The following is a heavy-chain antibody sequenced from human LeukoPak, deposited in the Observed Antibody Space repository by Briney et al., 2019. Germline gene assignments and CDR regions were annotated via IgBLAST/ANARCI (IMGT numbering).Heavy chain of an antibody. V-gene: IGHV3-23*01. CDR1: GFTFSSYA. J-gene: IGHJ4*02. CDR3: AKGDVLLWFGELPEDY. CDR2: ISGSGGST. D-gene: IGHD3-10*01. Sequence: GGSLRLSCAASGFTFSSYAMSWVRQAPGKGLEWVSAISGSGGSTYYADSVKGRFTISRDNSKNTLYLQMNSLRAEDTAVYYCAKGDVLLWFGELPEDYWGQGTLVTVSS.